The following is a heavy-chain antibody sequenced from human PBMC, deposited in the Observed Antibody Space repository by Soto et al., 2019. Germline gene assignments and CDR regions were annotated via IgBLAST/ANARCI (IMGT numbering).Heavy chain of an antibody. Sequence: WASVKVSCKVSGYTLTELSMHWVRQAPGKGLEWMGGFDPEDGETIYAQKFQGRVTMTEDTSTDTAYMELSSLRSEDTAVYYCATWIRGFCSSTSCYTGLYYYGMDVWGQGTTVTVSS. V-gene: IGHV1-24*01. CDR2: FDPEDGET. D-gene: IGHD2-2*02. CDR3: ATWIRGFCSSTSCYTGLYYYGMDV. CDR1: GYTLTELS. J-gene: IGHJ6*02.